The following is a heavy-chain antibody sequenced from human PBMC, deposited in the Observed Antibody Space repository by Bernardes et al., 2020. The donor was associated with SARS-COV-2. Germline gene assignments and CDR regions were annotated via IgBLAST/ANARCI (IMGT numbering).Heavy chain of an antibody. CDR1: GFTFSSYA. Sequence: GGSLRLSCAASGFTFSSYAMSWVRQAPGKGLEWVSAISGSGGSTYYADSVKGRFTISRDNSKNTLYLQMNSLRAEDTAVYYCAKVGGSGWYHPLDYWGQGPLVTVSS. J-gene: IGHJ4*02. V-gene: IGHV3-23*01. CDR3: AKVGGSGWYHPLDY. D-gene: IGHD6-19*01. CDR2: ISGSGGST.